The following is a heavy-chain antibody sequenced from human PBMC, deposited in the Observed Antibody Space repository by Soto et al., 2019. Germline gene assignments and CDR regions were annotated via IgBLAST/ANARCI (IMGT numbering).Heavy chain of an antibody. Sequence: QVQLVQSGAEVKKPGSSVKVSCKASGGTFSSYAISWVRQAPGQGLEWMGGIIPIFGTANYAQKFQGRVTITADESTSTAYMELSSLRSEDTAVYYCAREDCSGGSCYYSGMDVWGQGTKVTVSS. CDR1: GGTFSSYA. D-gene: IGHD2-15*01. J-gene: IGHJ6*02. CDR3: AREDCSGGSCYYSGMDV. V-gene: IGHV1-69*01. CDR2: IIPIFGTA.